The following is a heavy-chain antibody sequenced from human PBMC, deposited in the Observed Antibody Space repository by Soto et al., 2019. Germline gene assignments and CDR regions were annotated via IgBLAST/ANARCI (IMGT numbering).Heavy chain of an antibody. CDR1: GFAFSTYG. CDR3: AKDYVWEWLRYYYGMDV. Sequence: QVQLVESGGGVVQPGRSLRLSCAASGFAFSTYGMHWVRQAPGKGLEWVAVISYDGSNKYYTDSVKGRFTISRDNSKNTLFLQMNSLRAEDTAVYYCAKDYVWEWLRYYYGMDVWGQGTTVTVSS. CDR2: ISYDGSNK. J-gene: IGHJ6*02. D-gene: IGHD3-3*01. V-gene: IGHV3-30*18.